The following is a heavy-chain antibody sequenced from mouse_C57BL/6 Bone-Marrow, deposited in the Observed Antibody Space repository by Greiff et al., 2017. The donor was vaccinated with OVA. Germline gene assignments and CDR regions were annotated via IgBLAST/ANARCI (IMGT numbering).Heavy chain of an antibody. CDR1: GYTFTSYW. CDR3: GVLGRGDY. V-gene: IGHV1-59*01. CDR2: IDPSDSYT. J-gene: IGHJ2*01. Sequence: QVQLQQPGAELVRPGTSVKLSCKASGYTFTSYWMHWVKQRPGQGLEWIGVIDPSDSYTNYNQKFKGKATLTVDTSSSTAYMQLISLTSEDSAVYYCGVLGRGDYWGQGTTLTVSS. D-gene: IGHD4-1*01.